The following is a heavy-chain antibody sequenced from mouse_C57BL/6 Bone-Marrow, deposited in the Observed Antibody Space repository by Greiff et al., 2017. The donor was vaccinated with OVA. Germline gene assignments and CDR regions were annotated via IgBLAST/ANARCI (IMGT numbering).Heavy chain of an antibody. CDR2: IRNKANNHAT. CDR1: GFTFSDAW. D-gene: IGHD3-2*02. CDR3: TRKDTTAQATLDY. J-gene: IGHJ2*01. V-gene: IGHV6-6*01. Sequence: EVKLQESGGGLVQPGGSMKLSCAASGFTFSDAWMDWVRQSPEKGLEWVAEIRNKANNHATYYAESVKGRFTISRDDSKSSVYLQMNSLRAEDTGIYYCTRKDTTAQATLDYWGQGTTLTVSS.